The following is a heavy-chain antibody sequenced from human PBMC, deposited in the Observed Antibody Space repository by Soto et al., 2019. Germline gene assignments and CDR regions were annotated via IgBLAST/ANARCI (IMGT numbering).Heavy chain of an antibody. V-gene: IGHV1-69*06. CDR3: AVHKQPGSQSLC. D-gene: IGHD3-10*01. CDR1: GGTFSSYA. J-gene: IGHJ1*01. CDR2: IIPIFGTA. Sequence: AVKLCCKASGGTFSSYAISWVRQAPGQGLEWMGGIIPIFGTANYAQKFQGRVTITADKSTSTAYMELSSLRSEDTAVYYCAVHKQPGSQSLCWGQGSLVTVSS.